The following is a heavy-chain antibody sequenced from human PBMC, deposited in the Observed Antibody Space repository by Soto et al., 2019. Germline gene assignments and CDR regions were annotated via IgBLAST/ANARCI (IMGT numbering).Heavy chain of an antibody. CDR2: MNSDGTTT. J-gene: IGHJ4*02. CDR1: GFTFGDYW. Sequence: PGGSLRLSCAASGFTFGDYWMHWVRQAPGKGLEWVSRMNSDGTTTNYADSVKGRFTVSRDNAKNTLFLQMNSLRAEDTAVYYCATAEVDYWGPGTLVNGLL. CDR3: ATAEVDY. V-gene: IGHV3-74*01.